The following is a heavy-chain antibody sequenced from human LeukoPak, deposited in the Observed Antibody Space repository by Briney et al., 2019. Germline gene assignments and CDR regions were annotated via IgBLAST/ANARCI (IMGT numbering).Heavy chain of an antibody. D-gene: IGHD4-17*01. J-gene: IGHJ4*02. V-gene: IGHV3-21*01. CDR1: GFTFSSYS. CDR2: ISSSSSYI. Sequence: PGGSLRLSCAASGFTFSSYSMNWVRQAPGKGLEWVSSISSSSSYIYYADSVKGRFTISRDNAKNSLYLHMNSLRAEDTAVYYCARAKPLTTADYWGQGTLVTVSS. CDR3: ARAKPLTTADY.